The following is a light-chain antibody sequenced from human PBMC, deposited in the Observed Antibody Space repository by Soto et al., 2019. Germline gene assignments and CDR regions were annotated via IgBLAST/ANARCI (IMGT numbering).Light chain of an antibody. CDR2: AAS. CDR3: QQGNTFPLT. CDR1: QGINNW. V-gene: IGKV1-12*01. Sequence: DIQMTHSPSCVYASEGDGVNHTCLASQGINNWLAWYQQKPGKAPKLLIYAASSLQSGVPSRFSGSGSGTDFTLTMSSLQPEDFATYYCQQGNTFPLTVGGGNTVDIK. J-gene: IGKJ4*01.